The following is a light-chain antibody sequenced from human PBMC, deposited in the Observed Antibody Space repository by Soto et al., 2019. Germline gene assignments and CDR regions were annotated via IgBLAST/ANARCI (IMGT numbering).Light chain of an antibody. CDR3: QTYIPAP. Sequence: IRMTQSPASLSATTGDRVTVTCRASQGISSYLAWYQQKPGKAPKLLISAASTLQRGVPSRFSGSGSGTDFTLTISSLQPEDVATYYCQTYIPAPFGPGSMVDI. V-gene: IGKV1-8*01. J-gene: IGKJ3*01. CDR2: AAS. CDR1: QGISSY.